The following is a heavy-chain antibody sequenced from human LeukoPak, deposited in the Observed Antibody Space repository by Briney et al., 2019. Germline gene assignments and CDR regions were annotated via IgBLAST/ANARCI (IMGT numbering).Heavy chain of an antibody. Sequence: PGGSLRLSCVASGFTFTNYWMNWVRQAPGKGLEWVANIKEDGSEKYYVDSVKGRFPTSRDNDKNSLYLQMSSLRDEDTAVYYCARGRRDTQYQVFDYWGQGTLVTVSS. V-gene: IGHV3-7*01. CDR2: IKEDGSEK. CDR1: GFTFTNYW. CDR3: ARGRRDTQYQVFDY. D-gene: IGHD2-2*01. J-gene: IGHJ4*02.